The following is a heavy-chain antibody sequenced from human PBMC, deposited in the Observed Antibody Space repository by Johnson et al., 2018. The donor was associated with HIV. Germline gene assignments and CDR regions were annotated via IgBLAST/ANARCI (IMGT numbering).Heavy chain of an antibody. D-gene: IGHD5/OR15-5a*01. CDR3: ANSVRASSSGAFDI. CDR2: IKQDGSEK. CDR1: GFTFSSYW. V-gene: IGHV3-7*01. J-gene: IGHJ3*02. Sequence: MQLVESGGGLVQPGGSLRLSCAASGFTFSSYWMSWVRQAPGKGLEWVANIKQDGSEKYYVDSVKGRFTISRDNAKNSLYLQMNSLRAEDTAVYHCANSVRASSSGAFDIWGQGTMVTVSS.